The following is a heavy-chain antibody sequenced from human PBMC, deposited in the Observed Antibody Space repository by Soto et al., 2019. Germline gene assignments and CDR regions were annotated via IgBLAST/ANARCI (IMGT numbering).Heavy chain of an antibody. Sequence: QVQLVESGGGLVKPGGSLRLSCAASGFSFSDHYMSWIRQAPGKGLEWVSYISSSSTYTNYVDSVKGRFTISRDNAKNSLYLRVNSLRAEDTAVYYCARGGIAVAGTVDYWGQGTLVTVSS. CDR1: GFSFSDHY. CDR2: ISSSSTYT. CDR3: ARGGIAVAGTVDY. D-gene: IGHD6-19*01. J-gene: IGHJ4*02. V-gene: IGHV3-11*05.